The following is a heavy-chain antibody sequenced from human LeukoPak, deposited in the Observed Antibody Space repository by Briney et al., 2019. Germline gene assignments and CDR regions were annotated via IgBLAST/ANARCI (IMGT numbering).Heavy chain of an antibody. J-gene: IGHJ4*02. CDR3: ARLPRGYSYGFDY. CDR2: INPNSGGT. CDR1: GYTFTGYY. V-gene: IGHV1-2*02. D-gene: IGHD5-18*01. Sequence: ASVRVSCKASGYTFTGYYMHWVRQAPGQGLEWMGWINPNSGGTNYAQKFQGRVTMTRDTSISTAYMELSRLRSDDTAVYYCARLPRGYSYGFDYWGQGTLVTVSS.